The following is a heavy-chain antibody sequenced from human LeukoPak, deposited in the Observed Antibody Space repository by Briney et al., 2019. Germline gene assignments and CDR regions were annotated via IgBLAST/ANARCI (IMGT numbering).Heavy chain of an antibody. CDR3: ARARPDYGGNPFDP. V-gene: IGHV1-18*04. Sequence: ASVKVSCKASGYTFTGYYMHWVRQAPGQGLEWMGWISAYNGNTNYAQKLQGRVTMATDTSTSTAYMELRSLRSDDTAVYYCARARPDYGGNPFDPWGQGTLVTVSS. CDR1: GYTFTGYY. CDR2: ISAYNGNT. D-gene: IGHD4-23*01. J-gene: IGHJ5*02.